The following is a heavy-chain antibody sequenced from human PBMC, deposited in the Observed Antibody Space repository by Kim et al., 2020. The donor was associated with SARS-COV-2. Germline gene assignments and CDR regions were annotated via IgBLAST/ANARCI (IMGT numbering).Heavy chain of an antibody. CDR3: ARHRHSSGRRSYAFDI. Sequence: GESLKISCKGSGYSFTSYWIGWVRQMPGKGLEWMGIIYPGDSDTRYSPSFQGQVTISADKSISTAYLQWSSLKASDTAMYYCARHRHSSGRRSYAFDIWGQGTMVTVSS. V-gene: IGHV5-51*01. D-gene: IGHD6-19*01. CDR1: GYSFTSYW. CDR2: IYPGDSDT. J-gene: IGHJ3*02.